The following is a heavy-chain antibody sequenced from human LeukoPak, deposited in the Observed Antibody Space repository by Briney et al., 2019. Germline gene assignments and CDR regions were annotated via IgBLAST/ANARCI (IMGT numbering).Heavy chain of an antibody. CDR1: GGTFSSYT. V-gene: IGHV1-69*02. CDR2: IIPILGIA. Sequence: SVKVSCKASGGTFSSYTISWVRQAPGQGLECIARIIPILGIASYAQKFQGRVTITADKSTSTAYMELSSLRSEDTAVYYCARGTSTIFGVATGRDYYYYYMDVWGKGTTVTVSS. D-gene: IGHD3-3*01. J-gene: IGHJ6*03. CDR3: ARGTSTIFGVATGRDYYYYYMDV.